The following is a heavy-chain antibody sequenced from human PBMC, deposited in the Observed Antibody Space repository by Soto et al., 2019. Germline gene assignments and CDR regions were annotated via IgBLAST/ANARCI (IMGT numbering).Heavy chain of an antibody. CDR1: GYTFTSYY. J-gene: IGHJ4*02. CDR2: INPSGGST. CDR3: ARDSEPFGELFTYFDY. D-gene: IGHD3-10*01. V-gene: IGHV1-46*03. Sequence: QVQLVQSGAEVKKPGASVKVSCKASGYTFTSYYMHWVRQAPGQGLEWMGIINPSGGSTSYAQKFQGRVTMTRDTSTSTVYMELSSLRSEDTAVYYCARDSEPFGELFTYFDYWGQGTLVTVSS.